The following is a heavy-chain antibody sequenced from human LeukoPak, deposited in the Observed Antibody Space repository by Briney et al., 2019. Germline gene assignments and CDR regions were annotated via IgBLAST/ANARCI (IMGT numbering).Heavy chain of an antibody. Sequence: PSETLSLTCAVYGGSFSGYYWSWIRQPPGKGLERIGEINHSGSTNYNPSLKSRVTISVDTSKNQFSLKLSSVTAADTAVYYCARLRFLEWAFDYWGQGTLVTVSS. D-gene: IGHD3-3*01. V-gene: IGHV4-34*01. J-gene: IGHJ4*02. CDR2: INHSGST. CDR1: GGSFSGYY. CDR3: ARLRFLEWAFDY.